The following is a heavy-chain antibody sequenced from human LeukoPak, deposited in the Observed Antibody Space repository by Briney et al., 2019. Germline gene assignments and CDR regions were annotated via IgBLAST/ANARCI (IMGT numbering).Heavy chain of an antibody. CDR3: ARVGGYSYGFRWFDP. Sequence: ASVKVSCKASGYTFTGYYMHWVRQAPGQGLEWMGWINPNSGGTNYAQKFQGRVTMTRDMSISTAYMELSRLRSDDTAVYYCARVGGYSYGFRWFDPWGQGTLVTVSS. V-gene: IGHV1-2*02. D-gene: IGHD5-18*01. CDR2: INPNSGGT. J-gene: IGHJ5*02. CDR1: GYTFTGYY.